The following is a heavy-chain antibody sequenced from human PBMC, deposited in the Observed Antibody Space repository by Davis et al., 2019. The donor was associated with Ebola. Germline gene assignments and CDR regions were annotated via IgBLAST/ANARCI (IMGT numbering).Heavy chain of an antibody. V-gene: IGHV3-21*01. CDR1: GFTFSTYS. CDR3: ARASAPNY. J-gene: IGHJ4*02. CDR2: ISSDSDYI. Sequence: GGSLRLSCAASGFTFSTYSMSWVRQAPGKGLEWVSSISSDSDYIYYADSAKGRFTISRDNAKNTLYLQMNSLRVEDTAVYYCARASAPNYWGQGTLVTVSS. D-gene: IGHD6-6*01.